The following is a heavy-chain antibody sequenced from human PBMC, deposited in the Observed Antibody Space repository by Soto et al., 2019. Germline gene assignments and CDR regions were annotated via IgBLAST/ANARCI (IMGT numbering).Heavy chain of an antibody. CDR2: FDPEDGET. Sequence: ASVKVSCKASGYTLTELSMHWVRQAPGKGLEWMGGFDPEDGETIYAQKFQGRVTMAEDTSTDTAYMELSSLRSEDTAVYYCATDPFSSGWLPDYWGQGTLVTVSS. CDR1: GYTLTELS. V-gene: IGHV1-24*01. D-gene: IGHD6-19*01. J-gene: IGHJ4*02. CDR3: ATDPFSSGWLPDY.